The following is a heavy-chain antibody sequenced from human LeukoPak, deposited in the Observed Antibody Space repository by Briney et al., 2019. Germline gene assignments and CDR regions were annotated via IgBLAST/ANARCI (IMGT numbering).Heavy chain of an antibody. J-gene: IGHJ4*02. Sequence: PGGSLRLSCAASGFRFAGFRMSWVRQAPGKGPEWVANINQESTETYYVDSVRGRFTISRDNAKNSLSLQMNSLRVEDTAVYYCAREVDRSFGYWGQGNLVTVSS. CDR1: GFRFAGFR. V-gene: IGHV3-7*01. CDR2: INQESTET. CDR3: AREVDRSFGY. D-gene: IGHD2-15*01.